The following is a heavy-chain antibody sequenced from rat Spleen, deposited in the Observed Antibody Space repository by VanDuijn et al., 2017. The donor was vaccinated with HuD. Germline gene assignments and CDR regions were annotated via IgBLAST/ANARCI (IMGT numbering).Heavy chain of an antibody. CDR3: KRDPSYWYNRYYFDY. Sequence: EVQLVESGGGLVQPGRSLKLSCVASGFTFNNYWMTWIRQAPGKGLEWVASITNTGGSTYYPDSVKGRFTISRDNAKSTLYLQMNSLRSEDTATYYCKRDPSYWYNRYYFDYWGQGVMVTVSS. V-gene: IGHV5-31*01. D-gene: IGHD1-9*01. J-gene: IGHJ2*01. CDR2: ITNTGGST. CDR1: GFTFNNYW.